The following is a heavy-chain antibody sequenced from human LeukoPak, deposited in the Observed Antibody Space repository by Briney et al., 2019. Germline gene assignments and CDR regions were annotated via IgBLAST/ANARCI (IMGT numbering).Heavy chain of an antibody. Sequence: SETLSLTCSGSGASISNYYWTWIRQPPGKGLGWIGYIYYSGSTDYNPSLKSRVTISIDTSKNQFSLKLSSVTAADTAVYYCARSSYYYGADALDIWGQGTMVTVSS. CDR1: GASISNYY. V-gene: IGHV4-59*01. CDR3: ARSSYYYGADALDI. J-gene: IGHJ3*02. CDR2: IYYSGST. D-gene: IGHD3-10*01.